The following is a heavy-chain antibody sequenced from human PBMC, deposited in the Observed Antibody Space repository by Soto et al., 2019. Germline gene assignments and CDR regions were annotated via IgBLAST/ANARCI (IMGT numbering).Heavy chain of an antibody. J-gene: IGHJ4*02. CDR3: AREGYCSGGSCYSGSVY. Sequence: SETLTLTCXVSGGSISSYYWSWIRQPLGKGLEWIGYIYYSGSTNYNPSLKSRVTISVDTSKNQFSLKLSSVTAADTAVYYCAREGYCSGGSCYSGSVYWGQGTLVTVSS. D-gene: IGHD2-15*01. CDR2: IYYSGST. V-gene: IGHV4-59*01. CDR1: GGSISSYY.